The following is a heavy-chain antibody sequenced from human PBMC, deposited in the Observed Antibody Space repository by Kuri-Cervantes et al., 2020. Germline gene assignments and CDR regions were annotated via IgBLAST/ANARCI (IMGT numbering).Heavy chain of an antibody. V-gene: IGHV1-46*01. CDR3: ARGHHPAYGDLRGAFDI. D-gene: IGHD4-17*01. Sequence: ASVKVSCKASGYTFTSYYMHWVRQAPGQGLEWMGIINPSGGSTSYAQKFQGRVTMTRDTSTSTVYMELNSLRAEDTAVYYCARGHHPAYGDLRGAFDIWGQGTMVTVSS. CDR1: GYTFTSYY. J-gene: IGHJ3*02. CDR2: INPSGGST.